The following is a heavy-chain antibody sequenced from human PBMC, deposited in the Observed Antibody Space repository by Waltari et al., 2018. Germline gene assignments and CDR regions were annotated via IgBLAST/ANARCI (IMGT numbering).Heavy chain of an antibody. CDR2: IIPMFDTV. Sequence: QVQLVQSGAEVKKPGSSVKVSCKASGGTLSNYAINWVRQTPGQGLEWMGGIIPMFDTVTYAQKFQARVTFTADETTSEADMELRSLKSEDTAVYYCARDHSLAVAGTGGNWFDPWGQGTLVTVSS. CDR1: GGTLSNYA. J-gene: IGHJ5*02. V-gene: IGHV1-69*01. CDR3: ARDHSLAVAGTGGNWFDP. D-gene: IGHD6-19*01.